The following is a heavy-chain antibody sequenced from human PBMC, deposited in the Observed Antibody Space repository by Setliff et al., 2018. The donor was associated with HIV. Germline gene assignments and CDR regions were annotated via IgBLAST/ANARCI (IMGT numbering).Heavy chain of an antibody. CDR2: ISHAGNS. J-gene: IGHJ3*02. Sequence: PSETLSLTCAVSGDSMNNNNWCSWIRLCPGKGREWIGDISHAGNSHYNPALKSRVTMSVDQSKKQFSLKLDSVTAADTAFYFCAXLRVMVFGMMLTDDAFDIWGQGTMVTVSS. V-gene: IGHV4-4*02. D-gene: IGHD2-8*01. CDR1: GDSMNNNNW. CDR3: AXLRVMVFGMMLTDDAFDI.